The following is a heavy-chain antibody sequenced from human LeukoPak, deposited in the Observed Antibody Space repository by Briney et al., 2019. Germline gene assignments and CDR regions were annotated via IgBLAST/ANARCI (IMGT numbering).Heavy chain of an antibody. CDR2: ISYDGNNK. J-gene: IGHJ4*02. D-gene: IGHD1-26*01. V-gene: IGHV3-30*04. Sequence: GGSLRLSCAASGFTFSSYEMHWIRQAPGKGLEWVAVISYDGNNKYYADSVKGRFTISRDNSKNTLYLQMNSLRAEDTAVYYCANPNTVGTYWGQGTLVTVSS. CDR3: ANPNTVGTY. CDR1: GFTFSSYE.